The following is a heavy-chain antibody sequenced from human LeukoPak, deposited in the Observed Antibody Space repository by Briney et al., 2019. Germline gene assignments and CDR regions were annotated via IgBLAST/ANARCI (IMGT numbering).Heavy chain of an antibody. Sequence: GGSLGLSCAASGFTLSSYGMHWVRQAPGKGLDWVAVIWYDASNKYYADSVKGRFTISRDNSKNTLYLQMNSLRAEDTAVYYCARDPGITMIVVEARRFDPWGQGTLVTVSS. CDR3: ARDPGITMIVVEARRFDP. V-gene: IGHV3-33*01. J-gene: IGHJ5*02. D-gene: IGHD3-22*01. CDR1: GFTLSSYG. CDR2: IWYDASNK.